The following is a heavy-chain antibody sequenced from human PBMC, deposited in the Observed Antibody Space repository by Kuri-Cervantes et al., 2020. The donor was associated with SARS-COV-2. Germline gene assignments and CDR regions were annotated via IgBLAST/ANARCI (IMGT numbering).Heavy chain of an antibody. V-gene: IGHV3-30*04. J-gene: IGHJ3*02. CDR3: ARDREWELLHAGVFDI. CDR2: ISYDGRNK. CDR1: GLTLSSYA. D-gene: IGHD1-26*01. Sequence: GGSLRLSCAASGLTLSSYAMHWVRQAPGKGLEWVAVISYDGRNKYYADSVKGRFTISGDNSKNTLYLQMNSLRAEDTAVYYCARDREWELLHAGVFDIWGQGTMVTVSS.